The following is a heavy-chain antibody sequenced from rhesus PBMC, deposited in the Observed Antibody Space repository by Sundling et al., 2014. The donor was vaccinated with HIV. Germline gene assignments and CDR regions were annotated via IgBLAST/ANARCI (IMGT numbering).Heavy chain of an antibody. CDR1: GGSITDYYY. D-gene: IGHD2-21*01. CDR3: ARQPQPLLRDYYGLAS. Sequence: QLQLQESGPGLVKPSETLSLTCAVSGGSITDYYYWTWIRQAPGKGLEWIANIHGKSVTTQHNPFLKSRVAIAKDTSKNQFFLRLTSVTAADTAVYYCARQPQPLLRDYYGLASWGQGVVVTVSS. CDR2: IHGKSVTT. V-gene: IGHV4S9*01. J-gene: IGHJ6*01.